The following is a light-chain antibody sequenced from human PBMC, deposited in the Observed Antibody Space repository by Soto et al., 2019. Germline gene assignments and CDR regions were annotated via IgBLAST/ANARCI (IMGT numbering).Light chain of an antibody. CDR3: QQSYSTPRT. V-gene: IGKV1-39*01. CDR1: QSISTY. CDR2: AAS. J-gene: IGKJ2*02. Sequence: DIQMPQSPSSLSASVGDRVTITCRASQSISTYLNWYQQKVGKAPQLLMYAASSLQRGVPSRFSGSGSGTDFTLTISSLQPEDFATYYCQQSYSTPRTFGQGTKLEIK.